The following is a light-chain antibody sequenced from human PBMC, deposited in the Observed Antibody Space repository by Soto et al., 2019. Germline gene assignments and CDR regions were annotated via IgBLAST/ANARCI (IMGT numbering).Light chain of an antibody. CDR3: QQSYSTPLT. CDR2: AAS. CDR1: QSISSY. V-gene: IGKV1-39*01. Sequence: DLQVSQSPSSLSEPVGKIVTITCGASQSISSYLNWYQQKPGKAPKLLIYAASSLQSGVPSRFSGSGSGTDFTLTISSLQPEDFATYYSQQSYSTPLTFGGGTKVDIK. J-gene: IGKJ4*01.